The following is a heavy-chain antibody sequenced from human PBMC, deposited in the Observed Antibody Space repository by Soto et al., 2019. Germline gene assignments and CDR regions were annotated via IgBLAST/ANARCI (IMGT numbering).Heavy chain of an antibody. CDR2: TYYRSKWYN. J-gene: IGHJ6*02. D-gene: IGHD6-19*01. CDR1: GDSVSSNSAA. CDR3: ARGALIAVAGTRYYYYYGMDV. Sequence: SQTLSLTCAISGDSVSSNSAAWNWIRQSPSRGLEWLGRTYYRSKWYNDYAVSVKSRITINPDTSKNQFSLRLNSVTPEDTAVYYCARGALIAVAGTRYYYYYGMDVWGQGTTVTAP. V-gene: IGHV6-1*01.